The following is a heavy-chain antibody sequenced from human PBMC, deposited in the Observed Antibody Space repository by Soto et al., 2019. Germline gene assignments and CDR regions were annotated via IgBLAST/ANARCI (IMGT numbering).Heavy chain of an antibody. CDR3: AGPAPLWFGELLVAEAGNYYYYYGMDV. CDR2: ITSDTATI. Sequence: PGGSLRLSCAASGFTFNIYSMNWVRQAPGKGLEWVSYITSDTATIHYADSVRGRFTISRDNAENSLLLQMNSLRDEDTAVYYCAGPAPLWFGELLVAEAGNYYYYYGMDVWGQGTTVTVSS. D-gene: IGHD3-10*01. V-gene: IGHV3-48*02. CDR1: GFTFNIYS. J-gene: IGHJ6*02.